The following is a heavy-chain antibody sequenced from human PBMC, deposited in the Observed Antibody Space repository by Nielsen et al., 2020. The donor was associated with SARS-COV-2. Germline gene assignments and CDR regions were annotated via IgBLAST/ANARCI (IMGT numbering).Heavy chain of an antibody. CDR2: FDPEDGET. V-gene: IGHV1-24*01. Sequence: ASVKVSCKVSGYTLTELSMYWVRQAPGNGFEWMGGFDPEDGETIYAQKFQGRVTMTEDTSTDTAYMELSSLHQGPIGLPPGTLLQEHLWG. CDR3: TLLQEHL. CDR1: GYTLTELS. J-gene: IGHJ6*01.